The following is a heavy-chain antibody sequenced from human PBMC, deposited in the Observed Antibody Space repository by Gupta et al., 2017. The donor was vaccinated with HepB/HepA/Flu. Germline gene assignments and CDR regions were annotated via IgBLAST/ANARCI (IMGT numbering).Heavy chain of an antibody. Sequence: QVQLVESGGGVVQPGRSLRLSCAASGFTFSSYGMHWVRQAPGKGLEWVAVIWYDGSNKYYADSVKGRFTISRDKSKNTLYLQMNSLRAEDTAVYYWARDAHGYVCDYWGQGTLVTVS. D-gene: IGHD5-12*01. CDR2: IWYDGSNK. J-gene: IGHJ4*02. CDR1: GFTFSSYG. V-gene: IGHV3-33*01. CDR3: ARDAHGYVCDY.